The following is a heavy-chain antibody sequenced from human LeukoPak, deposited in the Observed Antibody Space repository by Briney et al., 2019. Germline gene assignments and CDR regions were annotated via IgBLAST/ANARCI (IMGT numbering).Heavy chain of an antibody. V-gene: IGHV1-69*13. Sequence: SVKVSCKASGGTFSSYAISWVRQAPGQGLEWMGGITPIFGTANYAQKFQGRVTITADESTSTAYMELSGLRSEDTAVYYCARHRRLWFGEFADAFDIWGQGTMVTVSS. CDR1: GGTFSSYA. D-gene: IGHD3-10*01. CDR2: ITPIFGTA. J-gene: IGHJ3*02. CDR3: ARHRRLWFGEFADAFDI.